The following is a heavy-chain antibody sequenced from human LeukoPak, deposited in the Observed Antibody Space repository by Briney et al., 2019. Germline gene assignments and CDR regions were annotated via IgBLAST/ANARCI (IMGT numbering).Heavy chain of an antibody. Sequence: KPGGSLRLSCAGSGFSFSTYSINWVRQAPGKGLEWFSSISSSSSYIYYADSVKGRFTISRDNAKNSLYLQMNSLRAEDTAVYYCAREDYYGSGHFDYWGQGTLVTVSS. J-gene: IGHJ4*02. V-gene: IGHV3-21*01. CDR2: ISSSSSYI. CDR3: AREDYYGSGHFDY. CDR1: GFSFSTYS. D-gene: IGHD3-10*01.